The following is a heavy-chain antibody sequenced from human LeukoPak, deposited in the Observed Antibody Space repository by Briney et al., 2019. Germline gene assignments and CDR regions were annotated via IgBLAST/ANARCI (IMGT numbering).Heavy chain of an antibody. Sequence: GGSLRLSCAASGFTLSSYWMSWVRQAPGKGLEWVANIKQDGSENYYVDSVKGRFTISRDNGKNSLYLQMNSLRAEDTAVYYCARDLQQLAHFDYWGQGTLVTVSS. V-gene: IGHV3-7*01. J-gene: IGHJ4*02. D-gene: IGHD6-13*01. CDR1: GFTLSSYW. CDR3: ARDLQQLAHFDY. CDR2: IKQDGSEN.